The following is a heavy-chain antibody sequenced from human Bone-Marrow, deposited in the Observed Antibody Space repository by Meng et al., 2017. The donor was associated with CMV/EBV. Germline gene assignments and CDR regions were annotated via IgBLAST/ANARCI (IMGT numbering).Heavy chain of an antibody. D-gene: IGHD1-1*01. CDR2: ISYDGGNK. J-gene: IGHJ4*02. CDR1: GFTFSSYA. CDR3: AREGRGNDYRFDY. V-gene: IGHV3-30-3*01. Sequence: GGSLRLSCAASGFTFSSYAMHWVRQAPGKGLEWVAVISYDGGNKYYTDSVKGRFTISRDNSKNTLYLQMNSLRAEDTAVYYCAREGRGNDYRFDYWGQGTLVTVSS.